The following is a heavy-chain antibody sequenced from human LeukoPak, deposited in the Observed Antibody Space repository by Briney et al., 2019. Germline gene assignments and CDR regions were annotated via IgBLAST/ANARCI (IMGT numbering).Heavy chain of an antibody. CDR1: GGSISSSSYY. V-gene: IGHV4-39*07. Sequence: SETLSLTCTVSGGSISSSSYYWGWIRQPPGKGLEWIGSIYYSGSTYYNPSLKSRVTISVDTSKNQFSLKLSSVTAADTAVYYCARGKGSRSRYYYYMDVWGKGTTVTVSS. J-gene: IGHJ6*03. CDR2: IYYSGST. D-gene: IGHD6-13*01. CDR3: ARGKGSRSRYYYYMDV.